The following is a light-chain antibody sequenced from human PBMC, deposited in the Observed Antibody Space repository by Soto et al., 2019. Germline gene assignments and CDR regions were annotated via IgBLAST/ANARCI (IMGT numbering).Light chain of an antibody. J-gene: IGLJ1*01. Sequence: QSVLTQPASVSGFAGDSIAIFCTGNSSDGGGYSYVSWYQQQPGKAPKLMISDVSNRPSGVSGRFSGSKSGDTASLTISVLQAEDEADYYCASYTTSSTYVFGTRAKVTGL. CDR1: SSDGGGYSY. CDR2: DVS. CDR3: ASYTTSSTYV. V-gene: IGLV2-14*01.